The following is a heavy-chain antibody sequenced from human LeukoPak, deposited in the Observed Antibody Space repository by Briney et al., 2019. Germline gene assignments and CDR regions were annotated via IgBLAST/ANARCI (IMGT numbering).Heavy chain of an antibody. CDR1: GFTFSSYS. V-gene: IGHV3-21*01. J-gene: IGHJ3*02. CDR3: ARDRVVGATSDAFDI. D-gene: IGHD1-26*01. CDR2: ISSSSSYI. Sequence: GGSPRLSCAASGFTFSSYSMNWVRQAPGKGLEWVSSISSSSSYIYYADSVKGRFTISRDNAKNSLYLQMNSLRAEDTAVYYCARDRVVGATSDAFDIWGQGTMVTVSS.